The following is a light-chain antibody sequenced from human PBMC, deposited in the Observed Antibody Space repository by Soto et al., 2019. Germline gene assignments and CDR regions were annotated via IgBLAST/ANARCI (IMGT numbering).Light chain of an antibody. J-gene: IGKJ4*01. CDR3: QQLHTFGVT. CDR1: QGIGTY. Sequence: DIQLTQSPCFLSASVGDRVTITCRASQGIGTYLAWYQQKPGKAPKLQISGASTLQSGVSSRFSGGGSGTEFTLTISSLQPEDFATYFCQQLHTFGVTFGGGTKVEMK. V-gene: IGKV1-9*01. CDR2: GAS.